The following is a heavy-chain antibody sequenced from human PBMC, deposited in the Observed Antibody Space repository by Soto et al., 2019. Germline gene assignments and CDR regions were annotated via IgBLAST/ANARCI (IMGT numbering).Heavy chain of an antibody. Sequence: EVQLVESGGGLVQPGGSLRLSCAASGFTFSSYAMHWVRQAPGKGLEYVSAISSNGGSTYYANSVKGRFTISRDNSKNTLYLQMGSLRAEDMAVYYCARDRGDDAFDIWGQGTMVTVSS. CDR3: ARDRGDDAFDI. V-gene: IGHV3-64*01. D-gene: IGHD3-16*01. J-gene: IGHJ3*02. CDR2: ISSNGGST. CDR1: GFTFSSYA.